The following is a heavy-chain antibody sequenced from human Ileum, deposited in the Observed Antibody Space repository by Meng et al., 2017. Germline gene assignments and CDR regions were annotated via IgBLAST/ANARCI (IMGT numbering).Heavy chain of an antibody. J-gene: IGHJ4*02. CDR2: VSTYNDDT. V-gene: IGHV1-18*01. CDR1: GYTFTSTNYG. Sequence: QVQLVQAGAEVKKPGAAGKVSCKASGYTFTSTNYGISWMRQAPGQGLEWMGWVSTYNDDTNHVQKFQDRVTMTTGTSTSTVYMELRSLRSDDTAVYYCARDQIGDYVWDYWGQGTLVTVSS. CDR3: ARDQIGDYVWDY. D-gene: IGHD4-17*01.